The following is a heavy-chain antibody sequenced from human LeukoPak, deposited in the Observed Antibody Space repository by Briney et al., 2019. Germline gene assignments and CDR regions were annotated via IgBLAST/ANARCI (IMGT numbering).Heavy chain of an antibody. CDR3: ARDGDNDAFDI. CDR1: GFTFSSYE. V-gene: IGHV3-48*03. J-gene: IGHJ3*02. D-gene: IGHD4-23*01. Sequence: GGSLRLSCAASGFTFSSYEMNWVRQAPGKGLEWVSYISSSGSTIYYADSVKGRFTISRDNAKNSLYLQTNSLRAEDTAVYYCARDGDNDAFDIWGQGTMVTVSS. CDR2: ISSSGSTI.